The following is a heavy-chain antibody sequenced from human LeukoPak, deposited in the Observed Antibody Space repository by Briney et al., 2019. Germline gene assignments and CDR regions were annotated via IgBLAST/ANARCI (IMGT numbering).Heavy chain of an antibody. CDR3: ARGSRWELPLDY. CDR2: INHSGST. V-gene: IGHV4-34*01. D-gene: IGHD1-26*01. CDR1: GGSFSGYY. Sequence: SETLSLTCAVYGGSFSGYYWSWIRQSPGKGLEWIGEINHSGSTNYNPSLKSRVTISLDTSKNQFSLKLSSVTAADTAVYYCARGSRWELPLDYWGQGTLVTVSS. J-gene: IGHJ4*02.